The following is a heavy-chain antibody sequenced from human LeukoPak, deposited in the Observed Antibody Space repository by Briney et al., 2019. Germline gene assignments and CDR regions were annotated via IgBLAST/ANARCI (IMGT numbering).Heavy chain of an antibody. V-gene: IGHV4-4*07. J-gene: IGHJ4*02. CDR3: ARDRQHSYGSDLDS. CDR1: GGSIHTYN. CDR2: NNFAGRG. Sequence: SETLSLTCTVSGGSIHTYNWMWIRQPAGKGLEFIGRNNFAGRGYYNPSLKSRVTISVDSPNNQFSLELTSVTAADTAFYYCARDRQHSYGSDLDSWGQGTLVTVSS. D-gene: IGHD4-17*01.